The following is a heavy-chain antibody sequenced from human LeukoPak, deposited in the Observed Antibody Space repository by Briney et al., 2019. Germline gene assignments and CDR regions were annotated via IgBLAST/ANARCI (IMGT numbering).Heavy chain of an antibody. CDR2: IRYDGSNK. D-gene: IGHD3-3*01. V-gene: IGHV3-30*02. CDR1: GFPFSSYG. Sequence: GGSLRLSCAASGFPFSSYGMHWVRQAPGKGLEWVAFIRYDGSNKYYADSVKGRFTISRDNSKNTLYLQMNSLRAEDTAVYYCAKNRVYYDFWSGYYSLDYWGQGTLVTVSS. J-gene: IGHJ4*02. CDR3: AKNRVYYDFWSGYYSLDY.